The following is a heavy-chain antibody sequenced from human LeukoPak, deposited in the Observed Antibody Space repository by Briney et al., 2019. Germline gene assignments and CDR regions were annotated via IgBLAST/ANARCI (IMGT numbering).Heavy chain of an antibody. J-gene: IGHJ3*02. V-gene: IGHV3-23*01. CDR3: AKDRTGGYSSSWDDAFDI. D-gene: IGHD6-13*01. Sequence: GGSLRLSCAASGFTFSSYAMSWVRQAPGRGLEWVSAISGSGGSTYYADSVKGRFTISRDNSKNTLYLQMNSLRAEDTAVYYCAKDRTGGYSSSWDDAFDIWGQGTMVTVSS. CDR2: ISGSGGST. CDR1: GFTFSSYA.